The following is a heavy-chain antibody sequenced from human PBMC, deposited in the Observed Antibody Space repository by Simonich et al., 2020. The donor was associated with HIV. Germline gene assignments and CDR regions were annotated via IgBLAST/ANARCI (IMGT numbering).Heavy chain of an antibody. J-gene: IGHJ3*02. Sequence: QVQLQQWGAGLLKSSETLSLTCAIYGGSFSTYYWNWIRQPPGKGLEWIGEIDHSGNTNYNPSLKSRVTISVDTSKNQFSLKLTSVTAADTAVYYCARQSGYVDAFDTWGQGTMVTVSS. V-gene: IGHV4-34*01. CDR2: IDHSGNT. D-gene: IGHD5-12*01. CDR1: GGSFSTYY. CDR3: ARQSGYVDAFDT.